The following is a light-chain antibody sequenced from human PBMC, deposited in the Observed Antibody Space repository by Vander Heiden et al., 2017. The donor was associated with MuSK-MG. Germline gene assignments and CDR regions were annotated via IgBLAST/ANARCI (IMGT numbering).Light chain of an antibody. J-gene: IGKJ4*01. Sequence: DIVLTQSPATLSLSPGERAALSCRASQSVSTYLAWYQQKPGQAPRLLIYDASNRATGIPARFSGSGSGTDFTLTISSLEPEDFPVYYCQQRSDWLTFGGGTRVEIK. CDR3: QQRSDWLT. V-gene: IGKV3-11*01. CDR2: DAS. CDR1: QSVSTY.